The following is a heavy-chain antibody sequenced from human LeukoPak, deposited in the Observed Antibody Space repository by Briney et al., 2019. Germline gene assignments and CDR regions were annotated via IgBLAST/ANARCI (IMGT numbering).Heavy chain of an antibody. CDR3: ARMWIVVVPAPSDRMDV. CDR2: IDYSGDTT. D-gene: IGHD2-2*01. Sequence: GGSLRLSCTASGFTLSSYEMTWIRQAPGKGLEWVSSIDYSGDTTYYADSVKGRFTISRENAKNSLYLQMNSLRAEDTALYYCARMWIVVVPAPSDRMDVWGKGTTVTVSS. V-gene: IGHV3-23*01. CDR1: GFTLSSYE. J-gene: IGHJ6*04.